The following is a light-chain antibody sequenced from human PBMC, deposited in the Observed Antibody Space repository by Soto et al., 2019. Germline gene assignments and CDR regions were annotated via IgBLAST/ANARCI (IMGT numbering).Light chain of an antibody. J-gene: IGLJ7*01. Sequence: SYELTQPPSVSVAPGKTARITCGGNNIGIKSVHWYQQKPGQAPVLVIYYDSDRPSGIPERFSGSNSGNTATLTISRVEAGDEAGYYCQVWDSSSDHVVFGGGTQLTVL. CDR3: QVWDSSSDHVV. CDR1: NIGIKS. CDR2: YDS. V-gene: IGLV3-21*04.